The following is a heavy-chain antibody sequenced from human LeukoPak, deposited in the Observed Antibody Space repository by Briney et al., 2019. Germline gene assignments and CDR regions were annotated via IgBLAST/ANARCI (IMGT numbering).Heavy chain of an antibody. V-gene: IGHV5-51*01. CDR1: GYSFTSYW. Sequence: RGESLKISCKGSGYSFTSYWIGWVRQMPGKGLEWMGIIYPGDSDTRYSPSFQGRVTISADKSISTAYLQWSSLQTSDTAIYYCARPQIRGLISPIFDYWGQGTLVTVSS. D-gene: IGHD3-10*01. CDR3: ARPQIRGLISPIFDY. J-gene: IGHJ4*02. CDR2: IYPGDSDT.